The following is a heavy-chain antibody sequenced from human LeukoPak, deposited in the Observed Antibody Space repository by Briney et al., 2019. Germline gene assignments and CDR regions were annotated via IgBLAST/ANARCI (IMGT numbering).Heavy chain of an antibody. CDR1: GFTFSSYG. V-gene: IGHV3-30*03. CDR3: ARSETRKLPDY. J-gene: IGHJ4*02. Sequence: GGSLRLSCAASGFTFSSYGMHWVRQAPGKGLEWVAVISNDGNYKYYADSVKGRFTISRDNSKNTLYLQMDSLRAGDTAVFYCARSETRKLPDYWGQGTLVTVSS. CDR2: ISNDGNYK.